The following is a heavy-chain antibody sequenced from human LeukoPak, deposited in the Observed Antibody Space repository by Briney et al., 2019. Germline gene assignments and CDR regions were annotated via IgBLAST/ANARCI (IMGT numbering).Heavy chain of an antibody. CDR1: GGSISSSTYY. J-gene: IGHJ1*01. Sequence: SETLSLTCTVSGGSISSSTYYWGWIRQPPGKGLEWIGSIYYSGRTYYNPSLKSLVTISVDASKNQFSLKLSSVTAADTAVYYCARGGNYDSSGSRAEYFRHWGQGTLVTVSS. CDR2: IYYSGRT. V-gene: IGHV4-39*01. D-gene: IGHD3-22*01. CDR3: ARGGNYDSSGSRAEYFRH.